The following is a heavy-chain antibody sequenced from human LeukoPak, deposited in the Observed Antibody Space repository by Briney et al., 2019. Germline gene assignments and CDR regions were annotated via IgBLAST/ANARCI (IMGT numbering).Heavy chain of an antibody. CDR3: ARETRGGTYRYNFLDY. V-gene: IGHV3-48*03. Sequence: GGSLRLSCAASGFTFSNFDMTWVRQAPGKGLEWLSYIDSSGTVRYYADSVNRRFTISRDNAKNSLQLQMGSLRAEDTAVYYCARETRGGTYRYNFLDYWGLGTLVTVSS. D-gene: IGHD3-16*02. CDR1: GFTFSNFD. J-gene: IGHJ4*02. CDR2: IDSSGTVR.